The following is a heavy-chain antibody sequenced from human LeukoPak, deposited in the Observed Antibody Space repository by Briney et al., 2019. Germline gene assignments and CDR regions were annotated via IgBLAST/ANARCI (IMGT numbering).Heavy chain of an antibody. CDR2: INPNSGGT. CDR3: AREPRGWFDP. Sequence: EWMGWINPNSGGTNYAQKFQGRVTMTRDTSISTAYMELSRLRSDDTAVYYCAREPRGWFDPWGQGTLVTVSS. V-gene: IGHV1-2*02. J-gene: IGHJ5*02.